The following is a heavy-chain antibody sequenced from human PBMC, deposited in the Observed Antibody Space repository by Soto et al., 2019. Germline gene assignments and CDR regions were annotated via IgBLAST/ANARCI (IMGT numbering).Heavy chain of an antibody. Sequence: QVTLKESGPVLVKPTETLTLRCTVSGLSITDSEMGVSWIRQPPGQPLEWLAHIDSSGEKSYRTFLKIRLANSTYTSKSQIVLTMTNMDPADTATYYCARRHLAVAVSPWFDPWGQGIPVTVSS. J-gene: IGHJ5*02. V-gene: IGHV2-26*01. CDR3: ARRHLAVAVSPWFDP. D-gene: IGHD6-19*01. CDR2: IDSSGEK. CDR1: GLSITDSEMG.